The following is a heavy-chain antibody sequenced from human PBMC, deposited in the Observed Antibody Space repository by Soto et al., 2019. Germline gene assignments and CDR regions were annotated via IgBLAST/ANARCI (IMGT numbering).Heavy chain of an antibody. CDR1: GFSLTTRGVG. D-gene: IGHD3-22*01. J-gene: IGHJ4*02. CDR2: IYWDDDK. V-gene: IGHV2-5*02. CDR3: AHTRRYNGSGFSHFDH. Sequence: QITLKESGPTVVRPTQTLSVTCSFSGFSLTTRGVGVGWIRQSPGKALEWLALIYWDDDKRYSPSLKTRVTIAKESSKNQAVLTVTNMAPVDSGTYYCAHTRRYNGSGFSHFDHWGQGALVTVSS.